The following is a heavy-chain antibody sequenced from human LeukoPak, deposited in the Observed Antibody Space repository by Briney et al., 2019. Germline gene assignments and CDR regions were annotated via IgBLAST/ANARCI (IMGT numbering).Heavy chain of an antibody. CDR3: AKDSYSGATYQYYFDF. J-gene: IGHJ4*02. V-gene: IGHV3-23*01. D-gene: IGHD4-23*01. CDR2: ISGSGDAT. Sequence: GGSLRLSCAASGFTFTSFAMSWVRQAPGKGLDWVAAISGSGDATYYADSVQGRFTVSRDHSRTTLSLQMNSLRAEDTAVYYCAKDSYSGATYQYYFDFWGQGTLVTVSS. CDR1: GFTFTSFA.